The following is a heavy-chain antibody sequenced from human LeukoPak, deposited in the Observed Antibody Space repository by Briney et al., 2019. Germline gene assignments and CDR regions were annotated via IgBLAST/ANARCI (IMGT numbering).Heavy chain of an antibody. J-gene: IGHJ3*02. Sequence: GGSLRLSCGGSGFTFSSNDMAWVRQAPGKGLEWVSGISGSGVSTYYADSVKGRFTISRDNSKNTLYLQMNSLKAEDTAVYYCAKDLDIVVVPAASGAFDIWGQGTMVTVSS. D-gene: IGHD2-2*03. CDR1: GFTFSSND. CDR3: AKDLDIVVVPAASGAFDI. CDR2: ISGSGVST. V-gene: IGHV3-23*01.